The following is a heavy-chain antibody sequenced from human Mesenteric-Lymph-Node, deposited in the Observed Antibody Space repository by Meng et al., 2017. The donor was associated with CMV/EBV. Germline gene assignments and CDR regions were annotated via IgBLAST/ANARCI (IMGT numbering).Heavy chain of an antibody. J-gene: IGHJ6*02. CDR2: ISSSSSYI. D-gene: IGHD6-6*01. V-gene: IGHV3-21*01. Sequence: GGSLRLSCAASGFTFSSYAMTWVRQAPGKGLEWVSSISSSSSYIYYADSVKGRFTISRDNAKNSLYLQMNSLRAEDTAVYYCARYTGSSVYYYYGMDVWGQGTTVTVSS. CDR1: GFTFSSYA. CDR3: ARYTGSSVYYYYGMDV.